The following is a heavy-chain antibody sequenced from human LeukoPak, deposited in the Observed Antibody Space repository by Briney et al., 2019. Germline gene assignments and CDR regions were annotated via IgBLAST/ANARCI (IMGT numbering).Heavy chain of an antibody. D-gene: IGHD3-16*01. CDR2: IRSKANSYAT. CDR1: GFTFSGSA. CDR3: TRAGDDYVWEVFDY. J-gene: IGHJ4*02. Sequence: GGSLRLSCAASGFTFSGSAMHWVRQASGKGLERVGRIRSKANSYATAYAASVKGRFTISRDDSKNTAYLQMNSLKTEDTAVYYCTRAGDDYVWEVFDYWGQGTLVTVSS. V-gene: IGHV3-73*01.